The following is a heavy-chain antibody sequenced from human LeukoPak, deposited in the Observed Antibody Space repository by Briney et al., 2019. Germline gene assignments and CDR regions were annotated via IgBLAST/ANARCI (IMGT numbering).Heavy chain of an antibody. CDR1: GYTFTSYG. D-gene: IGHD2-8*01. CDR2: ISAYNGNT. CDR3: ARDVRGYCTNGVCSSGY. Sequence: ASVKVSCKASGYTFTSYGISWVRQAPGQRLEWMGWISAYNGNTNYAQKLQGRVTMTTDTSTSTAYMELRSLRSDDTAVYYCARDVRGYCTNGVCSSGYWGQGTLVTVSS. V-gene: IGHV1-18*01. J-gene: IGHJ4*02.